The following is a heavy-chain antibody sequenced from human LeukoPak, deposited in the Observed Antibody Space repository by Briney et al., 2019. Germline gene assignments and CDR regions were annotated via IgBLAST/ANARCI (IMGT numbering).Heavy chain of an antibody. J-gene: IGHJ3*02. V-gene: IGHV3-9*01. CDR2: ISWNSGSI. CDR3: AKDTAWELPSFSAFDI. CDR1: GFTFDDYA. Sequence: GGSLRLSCAASGFTFDDYAMHWVRQAPGKGLEWVSGISWNSGSIGYADSVKGRFTISRDNAKNSLYLQMNSLRAEDTALYYCAKDTAWELPSFSAFDIWGQGTMVTVSS. D-gene: IGHD1-26*01.